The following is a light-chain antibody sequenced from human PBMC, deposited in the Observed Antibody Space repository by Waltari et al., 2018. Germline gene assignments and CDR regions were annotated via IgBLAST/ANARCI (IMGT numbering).Light chain of an antibody. CDR3: QQTYSTPRT. V-gene: IGKV1-39*01. CDR1: QIISSF. CDR2: AAS. Sequence: DIQMTQSPSSLSASVVDRVTITCRANQIISSFLNWYQQKPGKAPKPLIYAASSLQSGVPSRFSGSGSGTDFTLTFSSLQPEDFATYYCQQTYSTPRTFGQGTKVEIK. J-gene: IGKJ1*01.